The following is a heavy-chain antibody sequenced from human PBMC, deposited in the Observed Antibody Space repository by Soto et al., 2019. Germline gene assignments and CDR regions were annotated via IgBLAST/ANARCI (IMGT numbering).Heavy chain of an antibody. J-gene: IGHJ4*02. D-gene: IGHD2-2*01. CDR3: ARGDYQYSIDY. CDR1: GDSMTSGDYS. Sequence: PSETLSLTCTVSGDSMTSGDYSWSWMGQPPGKGLEWLGYIYRTGNTHYSPSLKSRVSISQDRSKNQFSLELTSVTAADTAVYYCARGDYQYSIDYWGEGTLVTVSS. CDR2: IYRTGNT. V-gene: IGHV4-30-2*01.